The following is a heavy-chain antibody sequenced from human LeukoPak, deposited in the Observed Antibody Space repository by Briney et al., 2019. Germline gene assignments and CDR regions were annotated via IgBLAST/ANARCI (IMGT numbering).Heavy chain of an antibody. V-gene: IGHV4-4*02. CDR1: GGSIDITNY. J-gene: IGHJ4*02. Sequence: SETLSLTRGVSGGSIDITNYWSWVRQAPGKGLEWIGEISHSGTTNYNPSLRSRVAMSLDRANNQFSLSLTSVTAADSAVYYCTRENRPFCPFAYWGQGVLVSVSS. CDR2: ISHSGTT. D-gene: IGHD2/OR15-2a*01. CDR3: TRENRPFCPFAY.